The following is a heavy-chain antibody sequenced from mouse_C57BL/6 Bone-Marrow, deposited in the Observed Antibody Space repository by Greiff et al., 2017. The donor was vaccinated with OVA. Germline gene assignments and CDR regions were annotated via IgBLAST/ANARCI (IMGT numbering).Heavy chain of an antibody. J-gene: IGHJ2*01. Sequence: VQLQQSGAELARPGASVKMSCKASGYTFTSYTMHWVKQRPGQGLEWIGYINPSSGYTKYNQKFKDKATLTADKSSSTAYMQLSSLTSEDSAVYFCARGNYDYSFDYWGQGTTLTVSS. D-gene: IGHD2-4*01. CDR3: ARGNYDYSFDY. CDR1: GYTFTSYT. V-gene: IGHV1-4*01. CDR2: INPSSGYT.